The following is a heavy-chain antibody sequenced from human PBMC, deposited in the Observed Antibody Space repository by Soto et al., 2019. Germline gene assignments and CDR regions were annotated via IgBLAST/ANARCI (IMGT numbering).Heavy chain of an antibody. CDR3: ALKVVTDYDN. CDR2: INRAGGTT. J-gene: IGHJ4*02. V-gene: IGHV1-46*01. Sequence: QVQLVQSGAEVKKPGASVRISCRASGYSFTSTYVHWVRQAPGQGPEWMGIINRAGGTTYYAQKFQGRLTITSDTSTDTVFMDLNDLTSEDTAVYFCALKVVTDYDNWGQGTLLTVSS. D-gene: IGHD2-21*02. CDR1: GYSFTSTY.